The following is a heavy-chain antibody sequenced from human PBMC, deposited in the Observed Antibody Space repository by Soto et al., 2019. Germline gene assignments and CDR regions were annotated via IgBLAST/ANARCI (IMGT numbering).Heavy chain of an antibody. CDR2: IIPIFGTA. Sequence: QVQLVQSGAEVQKPGSSVKVSCKASGGTFSSYAISWVRQAPGQGLEWMGGIIPIFGTANYAQKFQGRVTITADESTSTAYMELSSLRSEDTAVYYCASGIVVVPAAIVYYYYGMDVWGQGTTVTVSS. V-gene: IGHV1-69*01. CDR3: ASGIVVVPAAIVYYYYGMDV. CDR1: GGTFSSYA. D-gene: IGHD2-2*02. J-gene: IGHJ6*02.